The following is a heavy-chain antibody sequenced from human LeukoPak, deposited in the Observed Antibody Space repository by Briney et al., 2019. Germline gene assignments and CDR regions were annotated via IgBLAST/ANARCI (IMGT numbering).Heavy chain of an antibody. CDR1: GFTFSTYW. Sequence: GGSLRLSCAASGFTFSTYWMHWVRQTPGKGLERLARINSDGYSISYAASVKGRFTISRDNAKKTLYLQMNSLRVEDTAMYYCARGEAVAGTDHWGQGVLVTVSS. V-gene: IGHV3-74*01. CDR3: ARGEAVAGTDH. J-gene: IGHJ4*02. D-gene: IGHD6-19*01. CDR2: INSDGYSI.